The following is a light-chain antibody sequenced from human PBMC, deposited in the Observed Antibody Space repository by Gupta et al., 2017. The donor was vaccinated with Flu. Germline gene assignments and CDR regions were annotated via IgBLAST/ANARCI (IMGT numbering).Light chain of an antibody. CDR2: EDR. J-gene: IGLJ3*02. CDR1: ALSKTY. V-gene: IGLV3-10*01. CDR3: YSPERSGHHWV. Sequence: SYELPQPPSVSVSPGPTARITCSGDALSKTYSYWYQRKSGQAPVLVMYEDRKRPSGMPERISGAISGTMATLTISGAQVEEEADYYCYSPERSGHHWVFGGGTKLTVL.